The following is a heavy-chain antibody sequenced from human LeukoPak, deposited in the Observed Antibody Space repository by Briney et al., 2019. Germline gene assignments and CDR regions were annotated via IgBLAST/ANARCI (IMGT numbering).Heavy chain of an antibody. CDR3: AAEPRWELYSFDI. V-gene: IGHV3-30-3*01. CDR2: ISYDGSNK. J-gene: IGHJ3*02. CDR1: GFTFSSYA. D-gene: IGHD1-7*01. Sequence: GGSLRLSCAASGFTFSSYAMHWVRQAPGKGLEWVAVISYDGSNKYYADSVKGRFTISRDNSKNTLYLQMNSLRAEDTAAYYCAAEPRWELYSFDIWGQGTMVTVSS.